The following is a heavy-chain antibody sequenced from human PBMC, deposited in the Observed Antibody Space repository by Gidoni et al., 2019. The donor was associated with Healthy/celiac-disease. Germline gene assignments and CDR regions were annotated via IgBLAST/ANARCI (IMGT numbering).Heavy chain of an antibody. CDR2: ISAYTVNT. Sequence: QVQLVQSGAEGKKPGASVKVSCKASGYTFTSYGISWVRQAPGQGLEWMGWISAYTVNTNYAQKLQGRVTMTTDTSTSTAYMELRSLRSDDTAVYYCARVRGSQYYYDSSGYHDAFDIWGQGTMVTVSS. V-gene: IGHV1-18*01. CDR3: ARVRGSQYYYDSSGYHDAFDI. CDR1: GYTFTSYG. D-gene: IGHD3-22*01. J-gene: IGHJ3*02.